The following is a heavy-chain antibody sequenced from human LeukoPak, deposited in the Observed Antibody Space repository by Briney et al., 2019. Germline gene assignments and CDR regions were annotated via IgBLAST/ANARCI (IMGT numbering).Heavy chain of an antibody. CDR3: ARAPRRASSWCDF. CDR1: GGSISSGSYY. V-gene: IGHV4-61*10. J-gene: IGHJ4*02. D-gene: IGHD6-13*01. CDR2: INHSGST. Sequence: TSETLSLTCTVSGGSISSGSYYWSWIRQPAGKGLEWIGEINHSGSTNYNPSLKSRVTISVDTSKNQLSLKLSSVTAADTAVYYCARAPRRASSWCDFWGQGTLITVSS.